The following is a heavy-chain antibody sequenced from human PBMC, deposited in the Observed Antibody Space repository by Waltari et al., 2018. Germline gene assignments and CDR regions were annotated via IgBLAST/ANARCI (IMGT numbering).Heavy chain of an antibody. D-gene: IGHD3-10*01. CDR2: IIPIFGTA. V-gene: IGHV1-69*01. Sequence: QVQLVQSGAEVKKPGSSVKVSCKASGGTFSSYAIRWVRQAPGQGLEWMGGIIPIFGTANYEQKFQGRVTITADESTSTAYMELSSLRSEDTAVYYCARGGFYYGSGSYIGDAFDIWGQGTMVTVSS. CDR1: GGTFSSYA. J-gene: IGHJ3*02. CDR3: ARGGFYYGSGSYIGDAFDI.